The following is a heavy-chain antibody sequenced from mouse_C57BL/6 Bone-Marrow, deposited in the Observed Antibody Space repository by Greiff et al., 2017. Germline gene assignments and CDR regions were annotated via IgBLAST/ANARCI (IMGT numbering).Heavy chain of an antibody. CDR3: ARSVVAYYYAMDY. J-gene: IGHJ4*01. CDR2: IHPNSGST. Sequence: QVQLQQPGAELVKPGASVKLSCKASGYTFTSYWMHWVKQRPGQGLEWIGLIHPNSGSTNYNEKFKSKATLTVDKSSSTAYMQLSSLTSEDSAVYCYARSVVAYYYAMDYWGQGTSVTVSS. CDR1: GYTFTSYW. V-gene: IGHV1-64*01. D-gene: IGHD1-1*01.